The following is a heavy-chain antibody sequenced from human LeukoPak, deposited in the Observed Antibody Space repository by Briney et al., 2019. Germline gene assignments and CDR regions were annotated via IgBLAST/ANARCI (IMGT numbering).Heavy chain of an antibody. V-gene: IGHV4-59*11. Sequence: PSETLSLTCTVSGGSISSHYWSWIRQPPGKGLEWIGYIYYSGSTNYNPSLKSRVTISVDTSKNQFSLKLSSVTAADTAVYYCATDNSYGSGSYYTWGQGTLVTVSS. CDR2: IYYSGST. J-gene: IGHJ4*02. CDR1: GGSISSHY. D-gene: IGHD3-10*01. CDR3: ATDNSYGSGSYYT.